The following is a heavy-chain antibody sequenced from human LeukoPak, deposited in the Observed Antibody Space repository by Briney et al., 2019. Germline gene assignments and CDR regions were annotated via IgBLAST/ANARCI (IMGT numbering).Heavy chain of an antibody. Sequence: ASVKVSCKASGYTFTSYDTNWVRQATGQGLEWMGWMNPNSGNTGYAQKFQGRVTITRNTSISTAYMELSSLRSEDTAVYYCARVFAPTYYDFWSGYLHYYYYMDVWGKGTTVTVSS. D-gene: IGHD3-3*01. CDR1: GYTFTSYD. J-gene: IGHJ6*03. V-gene: IGHV1-8*01. CDR3: ARVFAPTYYDFWSGYLHYYYYMDV. CDR2: MNPNSGNT.